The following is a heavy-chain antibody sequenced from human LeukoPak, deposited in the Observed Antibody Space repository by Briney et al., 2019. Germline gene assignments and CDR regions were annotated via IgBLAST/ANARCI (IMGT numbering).Heavy chain of an antibody. CDR1: GFTFRSNW. V-gene: IGHV3-7*01. J-gene: IGHJ1*01. D-gene: IGHD6-19*01. Sequence: PGGSLRLSCPASGFTFRSNWMNWVRQAAGKELEWVAHVQQDGSAKIYADSVKGRFTISRDNAKDSVYLQMNSLRVEDTAVYYCARYFFGWSSLGHWGQGTLVTVSS. CDR2: VQQDGSAK. CDR3: ARYFFGWSSLGH.